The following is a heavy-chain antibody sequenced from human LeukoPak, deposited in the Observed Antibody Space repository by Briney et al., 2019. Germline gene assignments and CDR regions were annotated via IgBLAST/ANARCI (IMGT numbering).Heavy chain of an antibody. Sequence: PSQTLSLTCTVSGGSISSGDYYWSWIRQPPGKGLEWIGYIYYSGSTYYNPSLKSRVTISVDTSKNQFSLKLSSVTAADTAVYYCAGAPVYDFWSGYSGHYGMDVWGQGTTVTVSS. CDR2: IYYSGST. D-gene: IGHD3-3*01. CDR1: GGSISSGDYY. V-gene: IGHV4-30-4*01. CDR3: AGAPVYDFWSGYSGHYGMDV. J-gene: IGHJ6*02.